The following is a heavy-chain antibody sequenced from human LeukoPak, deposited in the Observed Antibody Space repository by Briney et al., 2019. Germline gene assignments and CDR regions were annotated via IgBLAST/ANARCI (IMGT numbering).Heavy chain of an antibody. CDR3: ARDSPRGYCSGGSCYAWFDP. CDR1: GFTFSNYW. J-gene: IGHJ5*02. D-gene: IGHD2-15*01. Sequence: GGSLRLSCASSGFTFSNYWMSWVRQAPGKGLEWVSSISSSSSYIYYADSVKGRFTISRDNAKNSLYLQMNSLRAEDTAVYYCARDSPRGYCSGGSCYAWFDPWGQGTLVTVSS. V-gene: IGHV3-21*01. CDR2: ISSSSSYI.